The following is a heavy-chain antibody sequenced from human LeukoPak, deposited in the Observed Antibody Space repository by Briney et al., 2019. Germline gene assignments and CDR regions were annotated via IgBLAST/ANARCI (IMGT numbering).Heavy chain of an antibody. CDR3: ARRAGQYYYDSSGYYNY. J-gene: IGHJ4*02. CDR2: IYPGDSDT. Sequence: GESLKISCKGSGYSFTSYWIGWVRQMPGKGLEWMGIIYPGDSDTRYSPSFQGQVTISADKSISTAYLQWSSLKASDTAMYYCARRAGQYYYDSSGYYNYWGQGTLVTVSS. D-gene: IGHD3-22*01. CDR1: GYSFTSYW. V-gene: IGHV5-51*01.